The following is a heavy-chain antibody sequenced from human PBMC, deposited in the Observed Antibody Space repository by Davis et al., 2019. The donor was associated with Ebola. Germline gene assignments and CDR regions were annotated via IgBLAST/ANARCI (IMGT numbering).Heavy chain of an antibody. J-gene: IGHJ4*02. V-gene: IGHV4-59*02. D-gene: IGHD6-19*01. CDR1: GGSVRTYC. CDR3: ARAYTSGWSDY. Sequence: SETLSLTCTVSGGSVRTYCWSWIRQPPGKGLEWIGFICYGGSTNYNPSLKTRVTISLDTSKNQVSLSLTSVTAADTAVYFCARAYTSGWSDYWGQGTLVTVSS. CDR2: ICYGGST.